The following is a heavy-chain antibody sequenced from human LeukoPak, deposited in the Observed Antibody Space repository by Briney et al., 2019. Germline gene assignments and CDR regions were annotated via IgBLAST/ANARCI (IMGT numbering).Heavy chain of an antibody. V-gene: IGHV4-38-2*02. CDR3: ARYYRGSYSALDY. D-gene: IGHD1-26*01. CDR2: IYHSGRT. J-gene: IGHJ4*02. CDR1: GYSISSGYY. Sequence: SETLSLTCTVSGYSISSGYYWGWIRQPPGKGLEWIGSIYHSGRTYYNPSLKSRVTISVDTSKNQFSLKLSSVTAADTAVYYCARYYRGSYSALDYWGQGTLVTVSS.